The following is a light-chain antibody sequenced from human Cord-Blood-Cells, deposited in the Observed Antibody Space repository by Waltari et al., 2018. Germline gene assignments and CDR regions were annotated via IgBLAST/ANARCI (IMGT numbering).Light chain of an antibody. J-gene: IGKJ2*01. CDR1: QSVSSN. CDR3: QQYNNWPPYT. Sequence: EIVMTQSPATLSVSPGERATRSCRASQSVSSNLPWNQQKPGQAPRLLIYGASTRATGIPARFSGSASGTEFTLTISSLQSEDFAVYYCQQYNNWPPYTFGQGTKLEIK. CDR2: GAS. V-gene: IGKV3-15*01.